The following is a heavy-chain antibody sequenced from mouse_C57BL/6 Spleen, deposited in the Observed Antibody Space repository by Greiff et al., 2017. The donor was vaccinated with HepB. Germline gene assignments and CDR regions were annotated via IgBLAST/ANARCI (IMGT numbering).Heavy chain of an antibody. J-gene: IGHJ1*03. CDR3: ARDYGSRVDWYFDV. CDR2: IHPNSGST. V-gene: IGHV1-64*01. D-gene: IGHD1-1*01. CDR1: GYTFTSYW. Sequence: QVQLQQPGAELVKPGASVKLSCKASGYTFTSYWMHWVKQRPGQGLEWIGMIHPNSGSTNYNEKFKSKATLTVDKSSSTAYMQLSSLTSEDSAVYYGARDYGSRVDWYFDVWGTGTTVTVSS.